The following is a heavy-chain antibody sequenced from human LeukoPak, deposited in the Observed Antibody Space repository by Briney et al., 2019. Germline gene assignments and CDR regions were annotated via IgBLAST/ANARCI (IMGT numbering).Heavy chain of an antibody. CDR2: ISGSGGST. J-gene: IGHJ4*02. CDR3: AKPQGDFWSGYYRR. D-gene: IGHD3-3*01. V-gene: IGHV3-23*01. CDR1: GFTFSSYA. Sequence: PGGSLRLSCAASGFTFSSYAMSWVRQAPGKGLEWVSAISGSGGSTYYADSVKGRFTISRDNSKNTLYLQMNSLRAEDTAVYYCAKPQGDFWSGYYRRRGQGTLVTVSP.